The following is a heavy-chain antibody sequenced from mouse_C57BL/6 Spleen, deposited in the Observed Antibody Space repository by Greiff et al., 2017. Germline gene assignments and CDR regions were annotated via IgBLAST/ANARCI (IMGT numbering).Heavy chain of an antibody. J-gene: IGHJ2*01. V-gene: IGHV1-18*01. Sequence: VQLKQSGPELVKPGASVKIPCKASGYTFTDYNMDWVKQSHGKSLEWIGDINPNNGGTIYNQKFKGKATLTVDKSSSTAYMELRSLTSEDTAVYYCARRVLRSYFDYWGQGTTLTVSS. D-gene: IGHD1-1*01. CDR2: INPNNGGT. CDR3: ARRVLRSYFDY. CDR1: GYTFTDYN.